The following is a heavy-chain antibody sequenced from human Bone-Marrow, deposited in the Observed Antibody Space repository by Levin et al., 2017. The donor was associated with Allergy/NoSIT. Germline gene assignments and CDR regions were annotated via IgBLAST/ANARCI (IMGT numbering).Heavy chain of an antibody. CDR1: GFKFNDYD. D-gene: IGHD2-2*01. V-gene: IGHV3-13*01. CDR3: ARGICSSPTCFIHYYYGLDV. Sequence: GGSLRLSCAASGFKFNDYDMHWVRQVQGKSLEWVSAIGPGGDTYYPDSVKGRFTVSRESAKNSLYLQMNSLRAGDTAVYYCARGICSSPTCFIHYYYGLDVWGQGTTVTVSS. J-gene: IGHJ6*02. CDR2: IGPGGDT.